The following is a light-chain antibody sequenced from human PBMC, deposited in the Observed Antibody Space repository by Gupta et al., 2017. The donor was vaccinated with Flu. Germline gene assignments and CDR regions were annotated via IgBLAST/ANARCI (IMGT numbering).Light chain of an antibody. CDR3: NSYTSSSTRL. CDR2: EVS. V-gene: IGLV2-14*01. Sequence: QSALTQPASVAGSPGQSLTLSCTGTSSDVVVYNFLSWYQQHPGKAPKLIIHEVSNRPSGFSNRFSGSKSGNTASLTISGLQAEDEADYYCNSYTSSSTRLFGTGTKVTVL. J-gene: IGLJ1*01. CDR1: SSDVVVYNF.